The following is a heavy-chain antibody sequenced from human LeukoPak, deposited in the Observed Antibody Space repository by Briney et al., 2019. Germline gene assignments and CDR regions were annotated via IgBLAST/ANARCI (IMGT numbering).Heavy chain of an antibody. V-gene: IGHV4/OR15-8*01. D-gene: IGHD4-17*01. CDR3: ARDYGDFEDYFDY. CDR2: IYYSGIL. Sequence: SETLSLTCGVSGGSIINSNGWSWVRQSPGKGLEWIGEIYYSGILNYNPSLESRVTISVDKSKNQFSLNLSSVTAADTAVYYCARDYGDFEDYFDYWGQGTLVTVSS. CDR1: GGSIINSNG. J-gene: IGHJ4*02.